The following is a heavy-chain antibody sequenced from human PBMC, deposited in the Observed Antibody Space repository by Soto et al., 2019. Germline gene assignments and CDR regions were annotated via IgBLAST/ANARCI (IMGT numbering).Heavy chain of an antibody. CDR2: IYYSGST. CDR3: ARVCSAAMAYFYYYMDV. CDR1: VGSVSSGGYY. Sequence: QVQLQESGPGLVKPSQTLSLTCAVSVGSVSSGGYYWTWIRQHPGKGLEWIGYIYYSGSTYYNPSLQRRVTMSLATSNNQFSLKLSSVTGADTDLYYCARVCSAAMAYFYYYMDVWGKGTTVTVSS. J-gene: IGHJ6*03. V-gene: IGHV4-31*11. D-gene: IGHD2-2*01.